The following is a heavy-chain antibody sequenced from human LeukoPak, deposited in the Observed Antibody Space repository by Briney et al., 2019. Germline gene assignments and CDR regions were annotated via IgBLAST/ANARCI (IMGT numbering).Heavy chain of an antibody. V-gene: IGHV3-49*03. Sequence: GGSLRLSCTASGFTFGDYAMSWFRQAPGKGLEWVGFIRSKAYGGTTEYAASVKGRFTISRDDSKSIAYLQMNSLKTEDTAVYYCTREGWELLHYAFDIWGQGTMVTVSS. J-gene: IGHJ3*02. D-gene: IGHD1-26*01. CDR3: TREGWELLHYAFDI. CDR1: GFTFGDYA. CDR2: IRSKAYGGTT.